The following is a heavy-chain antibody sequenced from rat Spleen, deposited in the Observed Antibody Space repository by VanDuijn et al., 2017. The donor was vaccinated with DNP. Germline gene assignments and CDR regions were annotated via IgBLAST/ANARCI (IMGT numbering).Heavy chain of an antibody. CDR2: ISYDGSST. CDR1: GFTFSDYY. V-gene: IGHV5-20*01. CDR3: TTEGFNTPFAY. D-gene: IGHD4-1*01. J-gene: IGHJ3*01. Sequence: EVQLVESDGGLVQPGRSLKLSCAASGFTFSDYYMAWVRQAPTKGLEWVATISYDGSSTYYRDSVKGRFTISRDNAKSTLYLQMDSLRSKDTATYYCTTEGFNTPFAYWGQGTLVTVSS.